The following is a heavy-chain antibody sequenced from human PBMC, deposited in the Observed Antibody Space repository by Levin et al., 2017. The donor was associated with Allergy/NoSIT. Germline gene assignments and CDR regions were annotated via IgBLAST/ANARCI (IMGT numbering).Heavy chain of an antibody. D-gene: IGHD3-10*01. V-gene: IGHV3-7*01. CDR1: GFTFSSNW. J-gene: IGHJ6*02. CDR3: ARDRSDYGSGSYYIYGMDV. CDR2: IKQDGSEK. Sequence: GESLKISCAASGFTFSSNWMSWVRQAPGKGLEWVANIKQDGSEKYYVDSVKGRFTISRDNAKNSLYLQMNSLRAEDTAVYYCARDRSDYGSGSYYIYGMDVWGQGTTVTVSS.